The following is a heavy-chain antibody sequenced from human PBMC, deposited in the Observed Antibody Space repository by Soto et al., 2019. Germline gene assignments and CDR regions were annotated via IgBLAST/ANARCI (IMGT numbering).Heavy chain of an antibody. V-gene: IGHV4-59*01. CDR1: GDCLTTYY. CDR3: ARSPQYSSGWNGGFDY. Sequence: PSETLSRTCDVGGDCLTTYYWNWIRQSPGKGLEWIGYIFYGGHTNYNPSLRGRATISVDTSKNQFSLKLSSVTAADTAVYYCARSPQYSSGWNGGFDYCGQGTLVTVSS. J-gene: IGHJ4*02. D-gene: IGHD6-19*01. CDR2: IFYGGHT.